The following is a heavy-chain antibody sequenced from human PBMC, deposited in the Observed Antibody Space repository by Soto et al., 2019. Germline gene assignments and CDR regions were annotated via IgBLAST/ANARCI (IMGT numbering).Heavy chain of an antibody. D-gene: IGHD2-15*01. J-gene: IGHJ4*02. CDR2: ISGTGDST. V-gene: IGHV3-23*01. CDR1: GFTFTTYA. CDR3: AKRGYCNGGYCLNFDY. Sequence: GGSLRLSCAASGFTFTTYAMSWVRQAPGKGLEWVSAISGTGDSTYYADSVKGRFTISRDNSKNTLYLQMNSLRAEDTAVYYCAKRGYCNGGYCLNFDYWGQGTRVTVSS.